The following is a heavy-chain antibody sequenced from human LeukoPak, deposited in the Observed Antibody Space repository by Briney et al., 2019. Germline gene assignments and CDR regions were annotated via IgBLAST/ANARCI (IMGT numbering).Heavy chain of an antibody. CDR3: ARRCTDRNYVWGSYRYTNAFDI. CDR2: IYYSGST. D-gene: IGHD3-16*02. CDR1: GGSISSGGYY. Sequence: SETLSLTCTVSGGSISSGGYYWSWIRQHPGKGLEWIGYIYYSGSTYYNPSLKSRVTISVDTSKNQFSLKLSSVTAADTAVYYCARRCTDRNYVWGSYRYTNAFDIWGQGTMVTVSS. J-gene: IGHJ3*02. V-gene: IGHV4-31*03.